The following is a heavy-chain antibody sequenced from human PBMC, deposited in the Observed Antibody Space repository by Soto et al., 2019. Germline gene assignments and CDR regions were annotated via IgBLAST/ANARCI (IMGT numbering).Heavy chain of an antibody. CDR1: GFIFSTYA. CDR2: ITGSGGAT. Sequence: HPGGSLRLSCAASGFIFSTYAMSWVRQAPGKGPEWVSFITGSGGATYYADSVKGRFTISRDNSKNTLYLQMNSLRVDDTAVYYCAKEMTGRLNFEYWGLGTLVTVSS. D-gene: IGHD3-9*01. V-gene: IGHV3-23*01. CDR3: AKEMTGRLNFEY. J-gene: IGHJ4*02.